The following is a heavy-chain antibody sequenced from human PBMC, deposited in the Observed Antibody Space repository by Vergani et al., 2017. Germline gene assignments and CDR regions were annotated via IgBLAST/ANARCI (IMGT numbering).Heavy chain of an antibody. V-gene: IGHV4-38-2*02. D-gene: IGHD4-23*01. J-gene: IGHJ5*02. CDR3: ARGPFAKVSDGGKLSWFDP. CDR1: GYSISRGYY. CDR2: VFHSGSA. Sequence: QVQLQESGPGLVKPSETLSLTCSVSGYSISRGYYWGWIRQPPGKGLEWIATVFHSGSAYYNPSLRRRVTISVETSKNQFSLRLTTLTAADTAVYYCARGPFAKVSDGGKLSWFDPWGQGTVVTVSS.